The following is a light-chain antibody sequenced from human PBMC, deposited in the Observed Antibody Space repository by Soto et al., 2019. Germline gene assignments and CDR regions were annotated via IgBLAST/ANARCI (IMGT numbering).Light chain of an antibody. CDR3: ASWDDSLTAHV. CDR1: SSNIGGRT. J-gene: IGLJ1*01. CDR2: NNN. Sequence: QLVLTQPPSASGTPGQRVTISCSGSSSNIGGRTVNWYQQVPGTAPKLLIYNNNQRPSGVPDRFSGSKSGTSASLAITGLQSEDEADYYCASWDDSLTAHVFGAGTKLTVL. V-gene: IGLV1-44*01.